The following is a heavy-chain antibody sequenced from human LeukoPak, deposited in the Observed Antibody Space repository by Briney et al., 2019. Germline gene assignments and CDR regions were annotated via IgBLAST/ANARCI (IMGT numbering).Heavy chain of an antibody. CDR3: ARHRAIRFLEWVPWYFDL. CDR2: INHSGST. Sequence: PSETLSLTCTVSGGSISSSSYYWGWIRQPPGKGLEWIGEINHSGSTNYNPSLKSRVTISVDTSKNQFSLKLSSVTAADTAVYYCARHRAIRFLEWVPWYFDLWGRGTLVTVSS. CDR1: GGSISSSSYY. V-gene: IGHV4-39*01. D-gene: IGHD3-3*01. J-gene: IGHJ2*01.